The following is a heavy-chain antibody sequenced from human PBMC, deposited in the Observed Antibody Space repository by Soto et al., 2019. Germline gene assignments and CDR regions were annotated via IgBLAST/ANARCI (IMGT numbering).Heavy chain of an antibody. D-gene: IGHD6-6*01. CDR1: GYTFTSYD. CDR2: MNPNSGNT. Sequence: ASVKVSCKASGYTFTSYDINWVRQATGQGLEWMGWMNPNSGNTGYAQKFQGRVTMTRNTSISTAYMELSSLRSEDTAVYYCARGAACGSSFNYYYYMDVWGKGTTVTVSS. CDR3: ARGAACGSSFNYYYYMDV. J-gene: IGHJ6*03. V-gene: IGHV1-8*01.